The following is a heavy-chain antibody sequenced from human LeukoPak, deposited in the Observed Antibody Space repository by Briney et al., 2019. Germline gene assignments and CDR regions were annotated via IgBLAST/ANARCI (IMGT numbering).Heavy chain of an antibody. Sequence: GGSLRLSLAASEFTFRGYWMSWFRQAQGKGLEWVATIKQDASEKTYVDSVEGRFTSSRDNAKSSLFLQMDSLRAEDTAVYYCARFGMDAAIDYWGQGTLVTVSS. CDR3: ARFGMDAAIDY. V-gene: IGHV3-7*01. CDR1: EFTFRGYW. J-gene: IGHJ4*02. D-gene: IGHD2-15*01. CDR2: IKQDASEK.